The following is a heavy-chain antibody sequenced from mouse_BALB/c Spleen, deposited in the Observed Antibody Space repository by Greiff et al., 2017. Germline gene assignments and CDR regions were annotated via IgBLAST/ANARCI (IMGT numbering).Heavy chain of an antibody. D-gene: IGHD1-1*01. J-gene: IGHJ2*01. V-gene: IGHV5-6*01. CDR3: ASQLREYYFDY. Sequence: EVHLVESGGDLVKPGGSLKLSCAASGFTFSSYGMSWVRQTPDKRLEWVATISSGGSYTYYPDSVKGRFTISRDNAKNTLYLQMSSLKSEDTAMYYCASQLREYYFDYWGQGTTLTVSS. CDR2: ISSGGSYT. CDR1: GFTFSSYG.